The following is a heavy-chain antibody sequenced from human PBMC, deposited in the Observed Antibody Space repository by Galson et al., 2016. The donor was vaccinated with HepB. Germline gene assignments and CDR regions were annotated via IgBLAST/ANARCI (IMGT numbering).Heavy chain of an antibody. V-gene: IGHV3-21*01. Sequence: SLRLSCAASGFTFGNFAMSWVRQAPGRGLEWVSSIRSTSSYIYYTDSVKGRFTISRDNAKNSLYLQMNILSAEDTAVYYCARDLDDSSGPHRVGDAFDIWGQGTMVTVSS. J-gene: IGHJ3*02. CDR1: GFTFGNFA. CDR2: IRSTSSYI. D-gene: IGHD3-22*01. CDR3: ARDLDDSSGPHRVGDAFDI.